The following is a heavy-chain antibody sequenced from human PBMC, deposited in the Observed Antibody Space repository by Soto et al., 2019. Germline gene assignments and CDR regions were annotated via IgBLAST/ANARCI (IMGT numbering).Heavy chain of an antibody. CDR1: GFTFSSYS. J-gene: IGHJ6*03. D-gene: IGHD2-15*01. Sequence: EVQLVESGGGLVKPGGSLRLSCAASGFTFSSYSMNWVRQAPGKGLEWVSSISSSSSYIYYADSVNGRFTISRYNAKNSLYLQMNSLRVEDTAVYYCARDGCSSGSCYLYYYYYMDVWGKGTTVTVSS. CDR2: ISSSSSYI. V-gene: IGHV3-21*01. CDR3: ARDGCSSGSCYLYYYYYMDV.